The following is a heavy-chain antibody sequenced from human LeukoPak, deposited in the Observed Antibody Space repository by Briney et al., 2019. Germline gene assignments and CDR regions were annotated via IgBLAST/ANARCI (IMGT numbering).Heavy chain of an antibody. CDR2: IIPILGIA. CDR1: GGTFSSYA. Sequence: ASVKVSCKASGGTFSSYAISWVRQAPGQGLEWMGRIIPILGIANYAQKFQGRVTITADKSTSTAYMELSSLRSEDTAVYYCARQGYDILTGRRVVDYFDYWGQGTLVTVSS. CDR3: ARQGYDILTGRRVVDYFDY. D-gene: IGHD3-9*01. J-gene: IGHJ4*02. V-gene: IGHV1-69*04.